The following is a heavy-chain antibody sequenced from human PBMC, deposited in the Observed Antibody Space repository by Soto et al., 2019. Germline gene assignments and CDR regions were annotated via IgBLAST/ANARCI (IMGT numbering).Heavy chain of an antibody. CDR3: AKAEGRGYSGYDLYYFDY. CDR1: GFTFSSYA. V-gene: IGHV3-23*01. J-gene: IGHJ4*02. Sequence: GGSLRLSCAASGFTFSSYAMSWVRQAPGKGLEWVSAISGSGGSTYYADSVKGRFTISRDNSKNTLYLQMNSLRAEDTAVYYCAKAEGRGYSGYDLYYFDYWGQGTLVTVSS. D-gene: IGHD5-12*01. CDR2: ISGSGGST.